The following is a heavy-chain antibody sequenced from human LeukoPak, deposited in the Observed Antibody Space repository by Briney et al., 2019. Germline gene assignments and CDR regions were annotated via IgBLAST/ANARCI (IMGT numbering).Heavy chain of an antibody. Sequence: GGSLRLSCAASGFTFSDHYMDWVRQAPGKGLEWVGRTRNKANSYTAEYAASVKGRFTISRDDSKNSLYLQMNSLKTEDTAVYYCASLYGSGKRWVDPWGQGTLVTVSS. CDR3: ASLYGSGKRWVDP. J-gene: IGHJ5*02. V-gene: IGHV3-72*01. CDR2: TRNKANSYTA. CDR1: GFTFSDHY. D-gene: IGHD3-10*01.